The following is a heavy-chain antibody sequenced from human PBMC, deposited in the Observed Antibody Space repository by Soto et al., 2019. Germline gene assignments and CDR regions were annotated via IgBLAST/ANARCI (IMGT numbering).Heavy chain of an antibody. CDR3: ARTGERWILGYYFDY. Sequence: QVQLQESGPGLVKPSQTLSLTCTVSGGSISSGGYYWSWIRQHPGKGLEWIGYIYYSGSTYYNPSLKSRVTISVDTSKNQYSLKLSSVTAADTAVYYCARTGERWILGYYFDYWGQGTLVTVSS. CDR2: IYYSGST. D-gene: IGHD2-2*03. J-gene: IGHJ4*02. CDR1: GGSISSGGYY. V-gene: IGHV4-31*03.